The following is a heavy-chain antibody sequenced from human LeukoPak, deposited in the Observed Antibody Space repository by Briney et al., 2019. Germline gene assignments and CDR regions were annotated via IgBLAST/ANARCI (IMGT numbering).Heavy chain of an antibody. J-gene: IGHJ4*02. Sequence: EGSLLLSCAASGFTFSDYYMSWIRQAPGKGLEWVSYISSSGSTIYYADSVKGRFTISRDNAKNSLYLQMNSLRAEDTAVYYCAKVPDYYGSGRYHWGQGTLVTVSS. CDR3: AKVPDYYGSGRYH. V-gene: IGHV3-11*01. CDR2: ISSSGSTI. CDR1: GFTFSDYY. D-gene: IGHD3-10*01.